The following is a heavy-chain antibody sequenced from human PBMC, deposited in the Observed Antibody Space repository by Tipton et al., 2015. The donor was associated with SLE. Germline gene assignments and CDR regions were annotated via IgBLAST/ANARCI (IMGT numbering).Heavy chain of an antibody. CDR1: GGSISNYY. CDR2: IYTSGST. Sequence: TLSLTCTVSGGSISNYYWSWIRQPAGKGREWIGRIYTSGSTNYNPSLKSRVTMSVDTSKNQFSLKLSSVTAADTAVYYCARDHPVAGPFDYWGQGTLVTVSS. CDR3: ARDHPVAGPFDY. V-gene: IGHV4-4*07. D-gene: IGHD6-19*01. J-gene: IGHJ4*02.